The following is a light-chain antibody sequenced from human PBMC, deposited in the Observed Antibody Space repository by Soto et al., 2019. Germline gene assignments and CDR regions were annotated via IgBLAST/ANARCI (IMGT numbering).Light chain of an antibody. CDR1: QSVSSY. CDR2: DAS. CDR3: QQRSNWTQT. V-gene: IGKV3-11*01. Sequence: IVFTQPPATLSLSPGERAPLSCRASQSVSSYLAWYQQKPGQAPRLLIYDASNRATGIPARFSGSGSGTDFTLTISSLENEDFAVYYCQQRSNWTQTFGQGTKVDIK. J-gene: IGKJ1*01.